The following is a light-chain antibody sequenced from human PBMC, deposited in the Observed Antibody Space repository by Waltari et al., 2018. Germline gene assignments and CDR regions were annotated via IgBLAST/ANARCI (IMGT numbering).Light chain of an antibody. Sequence: QSVLTQPPSASGTPGQRVIIFCSGSSSNVGSNTVNWYQQLPGTAPKLLMYSTTRRPSGVPDRFSGSKSGTSASLAIRGLQSEDEADYYCAAWDDNLSSPVFGGGTKLTVL. CDR1: SSNVGSNT. J-gene: IGLJ2*01. CDR2: STT. V-gene: IGLV1-44*01. CDR3: AAWDDNLSSPV.